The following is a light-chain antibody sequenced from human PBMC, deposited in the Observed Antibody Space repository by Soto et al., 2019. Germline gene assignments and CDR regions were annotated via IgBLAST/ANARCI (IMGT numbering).Light chain of an antibody. CDR2: EVS. Sequence: QSVLTQPPSAPGSPGQSVTISCTGTSSDVGGYNYVSWYQQHPGKAPKLMIYEVSKRPSGVPDRFSGSKSSNTASLTVSGLQAEDEADYYCSSYAGSNNVVFGGGTKLTVL. CDR3: SSYAGSNNVV. V-gene: IGLV2-8*01. J-gene: IGLJ2*01. CDR1: SSDVGGYNY.